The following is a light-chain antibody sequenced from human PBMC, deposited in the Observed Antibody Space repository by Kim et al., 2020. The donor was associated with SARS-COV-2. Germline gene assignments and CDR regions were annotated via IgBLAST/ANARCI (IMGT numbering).Light chain of an antibody. J-gene: IGKJ1*01. Sequence: ASVGDRVTITCRASQSISSYLNWYQQKPGRAPKLLIYAASSLQSGVPSRFSGSGSGTDFTLTISSLQPEDFATYYCQQSYSTPGTFGQGTKVDIK. V-gene: IGKV1-39*01. CDR2: AAS. CDR3: QQSYSTPGT. CDR1: QSISSY.